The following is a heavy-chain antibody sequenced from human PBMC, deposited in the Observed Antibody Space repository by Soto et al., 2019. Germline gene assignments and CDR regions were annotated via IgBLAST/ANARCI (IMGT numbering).Heavy chain of an antibody. J-gene: IGHJ6*02. D-gene: IGHD3-3*01. CDR2: IFHSGST. V-gene: IGHV4-31*11. CDR1: GASIVSNAYY. CDR3: GRVATGTTIGVDYYHYGLDV. Sequence: QVELQESGPGLVKPSQTLSLSCAVSGASIVSNAYYWSWIRQHPGKGLEWIGYIFHSGSTYSNPSLKSRVVISVDTSKNHFSLNLTSVTAADTAVYYCGRVATGTTIGVDYYHYGLDVWGQGTTVTVSS.